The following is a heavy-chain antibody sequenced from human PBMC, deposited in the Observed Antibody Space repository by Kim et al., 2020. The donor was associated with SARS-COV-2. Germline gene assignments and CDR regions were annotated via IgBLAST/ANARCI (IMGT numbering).Heavy chain of an antibody. J-gene: IGHJ4*02. D-gene: IGHD1-26*01. CDR1: GFTFSRYA. V-gene: IGHV3-23*01. Sequence: GGSLRLSCAASGFTFSRYAMSWLRQAPGGGLECVADITGSGGSTYYADSVKGRFTVSRDNSKNTLYLEMNSLRGEETAMYYCARGRPWEYLGQGALVAVSS. CDR3: ARGRPWEY. CDR2: ITGSGGST.